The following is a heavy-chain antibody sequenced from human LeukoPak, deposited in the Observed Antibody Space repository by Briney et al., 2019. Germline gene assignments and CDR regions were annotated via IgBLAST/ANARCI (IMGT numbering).Heavy chain of an antibody. CDR2: VNAVGST. CDR3: ARRVPAASGGGFDY. CDR1: GGSLSGYY. J-gene: IGHJ4*02. V-gene: IGHV4-4*08. Sequence: SETLSLTCAVSGGSLSGYYWNWLRQPPGKGLEWIGYVNAVGSTKYNPSLSSRLTISVDKSKNQFSLKLNSVTDAHSAVYFCARRVPAASGGGFDYWGQGTLVAVSS. D-gene: IGHD2-2*01.